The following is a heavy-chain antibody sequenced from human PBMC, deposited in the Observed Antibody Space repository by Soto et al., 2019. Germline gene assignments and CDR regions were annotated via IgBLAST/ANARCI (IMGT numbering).Heavy chain of an antibody. CDR3: ARDLYYYDSSGYYPDAFDI. J-gene: IGHJ3*02. D-gene: IGHD3-22*01. CDR2: IYHSGST. Sequence: SETLSLTCAVSGGSISSSNWWSWVRQPPGKGLEWIGEIYHSGSTNYNPSLKSRVTISVDKSKNQFSLKLSSVTAADTAVYYCARDLYYYDSSGYYPDAFDIWGQGTMVTV. V-gene: IGHV4-4*02. CDR1: GGSISSSNW.